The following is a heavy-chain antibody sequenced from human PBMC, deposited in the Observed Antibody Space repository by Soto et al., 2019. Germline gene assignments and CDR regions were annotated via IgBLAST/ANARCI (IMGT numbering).Heavy chain of an antibody. D-gene: IGHD6-13*01. J-gene: IGHJ4*02. CDR1: GGSMIAYY. Sequence: SETLSLTCPVSGGSMIAYYWNWMRQPPGKGLQWIGYTYYSGSTTYNPSLKSRVTISVDSSKNQFSLKLDSVTPADTAVYYCARVRGTAGKRYFDYWGPGTLVTVSS. CDR2: TYYSGST. V-gene: IGHV4-59*01. CDR3: ARVRGTAGKRYFDY.